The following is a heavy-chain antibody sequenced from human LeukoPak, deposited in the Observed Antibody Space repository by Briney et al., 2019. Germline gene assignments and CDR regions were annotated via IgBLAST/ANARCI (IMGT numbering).Heavy chain of an antibody. Sequence: GGSLRLSCAASGSTVSSNYMSWVRQAPGKGLEWVSVIYSGGSTYYADSVKGRFTISRHNSKNTLYLQMNSLRAEDTAVYYCARGYSSGWYYFDYWGQGTLVTVSS. V-gene: IGHV3-53*04. J-gene: IGHJ4*02. CDR3: ARGYSSGWYYFDY. D-gene: IGHD6-19*01. CDR2: IYSGGST. CDR1: GSTVSSNY.